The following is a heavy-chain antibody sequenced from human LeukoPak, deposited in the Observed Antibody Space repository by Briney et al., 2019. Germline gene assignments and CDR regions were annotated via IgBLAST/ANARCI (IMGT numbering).Heavy chain of an antibody. J-gene: IGHJ6*02. CDR1: GYTFTSYG. D-gene: IGHD3-16*01. CDR2: ISAYNGNT. V-gene: IGHV1-18*01. Sequence: ASVKVSCKASGYTFTSYGISWVRQAPGQGLEWMGWISAYNGNTNYAQKLQGRVTMTTDTSTSTAYMELRSLRSDDTAVYYCAREAASGLGVWVVNHYYYYGMDVWGQGTTVTVSS. CDR3: AREAASGLGVWVVNHYYYYGMDV.